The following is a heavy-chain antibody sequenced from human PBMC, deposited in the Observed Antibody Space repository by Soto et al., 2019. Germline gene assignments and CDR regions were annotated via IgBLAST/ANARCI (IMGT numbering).Heavy chain of an antibody. CDR1: GYTFTSYG. Sequence: ASVKVSCKASGYTFTSYGISWVRQAPGQGLEWMGWISAYNGNTNYAQKLQGRVTMTTDTSTSTAYMELRSLGSDDTAVYYCARRGAATFVDWFDPWRQRTLVTVSS. J-gene: IGHJ5*02. D-gene: IGHD3-10*01. CDR2: ISAYNGNT. V-gene: IGHV1-18*04. CDR3: ARRGAATFVDWFDP.